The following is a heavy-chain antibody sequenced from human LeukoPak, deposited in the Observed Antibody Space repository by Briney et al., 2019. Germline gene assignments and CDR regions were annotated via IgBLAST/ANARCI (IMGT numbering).Heavy chain of an antibody. D-gene: IGHD1-26*01. CDR1: GFTFSSYA. Sequence: GGSLRLSCAASGFTFSSYAMHWVRQAPGKGLEWVAVISYDGSNKYYADSVKGRFTISRDNSKNTLYLQMNSLRAEDTAVYYCARPPWELLRISYFDYWGQGTLVTVSS. V-gene: IGHV3-30*04. CDR3: ARPPWELLRISYFDY. J-gene: IGHJ4*02. CDR2: ISYDGSNK.